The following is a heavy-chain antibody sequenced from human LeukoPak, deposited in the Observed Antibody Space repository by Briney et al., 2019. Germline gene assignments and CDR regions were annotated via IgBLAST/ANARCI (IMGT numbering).Heavy chain of an antibody. CDR3: ARVVRYCSSTSCSTYTFDY. J-gene: IGHJ4*02. Sequence: SETLSLTCTFSGGSISSRNYYWGWIRQPPGKGLEWIGSFYNSGSTYYNPSLKSRVTISVDTSKSQFSLKLSSVTAADTAVYYCARVVRYCSSTSCSTYTFDYWGQGTLVTVSS. CDR1: GGSISSRNYY. V-gene: IGHV4-39*01. D-gene: IGHD2-2*01. CDR2: FYNSGST.